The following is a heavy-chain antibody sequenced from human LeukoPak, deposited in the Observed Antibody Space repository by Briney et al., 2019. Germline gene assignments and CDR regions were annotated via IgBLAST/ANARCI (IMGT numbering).Heavy chain of an antibody. CDR1: GFTVSSNY. Sequence: GGSLRLSCAASGFTVSSNYMSWVRQAPGKGLEWVSIIYSGGGTFYSDSVKGRFTFSRDNSKNTLYLQMNNLRAEDTAVYYCARVTLSGGPVAAYFDYWGQGTLVTVSS. CDR3: ARVTLSGGPVAAYFDY. CDR2: IYSGGGT. J-gene: IGHJ4*02. D-gene: IGHD6-19*01. V-gene: IGHV3-53*01.